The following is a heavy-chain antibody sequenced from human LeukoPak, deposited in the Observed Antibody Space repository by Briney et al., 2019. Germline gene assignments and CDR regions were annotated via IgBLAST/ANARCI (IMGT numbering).Heavy chain of an antibody. D-gene: IGHD3-10*01. CDR3: ARNLGKVPGTQNWPYNWFDP. V-gene: IGHV1-69*01. J-gene: IGHJ5*02. CDR2: IIPTFGTA. Sequence: GSSVKVSCKASRGTFSSYALIWVRQAPGQGLEWMGGIIPTFGTAAYAQKFQGRVTISADESTSTAYMELSGLTSEDTAVYYCARNLGKVPGTQNWPYNWFDPWGQGTLVTVSS. CDR1: RGTFSSYA.